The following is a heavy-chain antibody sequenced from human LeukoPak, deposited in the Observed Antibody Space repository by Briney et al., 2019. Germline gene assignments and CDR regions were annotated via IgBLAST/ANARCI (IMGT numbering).Heavy chain of an antibody. Sequence: PGRSLRLSCAASGFTFDDYAMHWVRQAPGKGLEWVSGISWNSGSIGYVDSVKGRFTISRDNAKNSLYLQMNSLRAEDTAVYYCARDSRDGYNPSSFDYWGQGTLVTVSS. CDR1: GFTFDDYA. D-gene: IGHD5-24*01. CDR2: ISWNSGSI. CDR3: ARDSRDGYNPSSFDY. J-gene: IGHJ4*02. V-gene: IGHV3-9*01.